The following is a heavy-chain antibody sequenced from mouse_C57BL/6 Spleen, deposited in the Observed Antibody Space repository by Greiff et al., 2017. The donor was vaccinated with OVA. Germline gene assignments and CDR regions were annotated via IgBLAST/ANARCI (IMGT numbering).Heavy chain of an antibody. CDR3: ARGYYYGSSYTSHAMDY. D-gene: IGHD1-1*01. V-gene: IGHV1-69*01. J-gene: IGHJ4*01. Sequence: QVQLQQPGAELVMPGASVKLSCKASGYTFTSYWMHWVKQRPGQGLEWIGEIDPSDSYTNYNQKFKGKSTLTVDKSSSTAYMQLSSLTSEDSAVYYCARGYYYGSSYTSHAMDYWGQGTSVTVSS. CDR1: GYTFTSYW. CDR2: IDPSDSYT.